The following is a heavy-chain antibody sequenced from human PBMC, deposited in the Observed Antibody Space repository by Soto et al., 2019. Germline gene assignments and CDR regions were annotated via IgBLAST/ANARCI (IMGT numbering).Heavy chain of an antibody. V-gene: IGHV3-30*18. Sequence: QVQLVESGGGVVQPGRSLRLSCVASGFTFSSYGMSWVRQAPGKGLEWVAIISYDGSLKYYGDSVKGRFTISRDNSRNTLYLQMNSLRAEDTAVYYCAKEIIAVSGPWDFDNWGQGPRVTVSS. J-gene: IGHJ4*02. CDR2: ISYDGSLK. CDR3: AKEIIAVSGPWDFDN. CDR1: GFTFSSYG. D-gene: IGHD6-19*01.